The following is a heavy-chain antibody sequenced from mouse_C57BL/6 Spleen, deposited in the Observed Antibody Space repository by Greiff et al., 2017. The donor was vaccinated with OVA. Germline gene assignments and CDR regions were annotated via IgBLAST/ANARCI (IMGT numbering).Heavy chain of an antibody. CDR1: GYAFSSSW. CDR3: ARSDYGYDRDY. Sequence: VQLQQSGPELVKPGASVKISCKASGYAFSSSWMNWVKQRPGKGLEWIGRIYPGDGDTNYNGKFKGKATLTADKSSSTAYMQLSSLTSEDSAVYFCARSDYGYDRDYWGQGTSVTVSS. V-gene: IGHV1-82*01. J-gene: IGHJ4*01. CDR2: IYPGDGDT. D-gene: IGHD2-2*01.